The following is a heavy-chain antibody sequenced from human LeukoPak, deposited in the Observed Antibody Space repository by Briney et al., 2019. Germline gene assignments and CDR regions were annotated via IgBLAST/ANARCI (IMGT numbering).Heavy chain of an antibody. Sequence: SETLSLTCTVSGGSVSSGSYYWSWIRQSPGKGLEWIGYIYYSGSTNYNPSLKSRVTISVDTSKNQFSLKLSSVTAADTAVYYCARAPRYYDFWSGYYYPGPFDYWGQGTLVTVSS. J-gene: IGHJ4*02. D-gene: IGHD3-3*01. CDR2: IYYSGST. CDR1: GGSVSSGSYY. V-gene: IGHV4-61*01. CDR3: ARAPRYYDFWSGYYYPGPFDY.